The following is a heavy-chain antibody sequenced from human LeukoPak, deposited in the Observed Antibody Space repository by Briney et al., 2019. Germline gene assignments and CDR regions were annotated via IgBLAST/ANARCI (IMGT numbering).Heavy chain of an antibody. CDR1: GFTFSDYY. CDR2: ISTRDNTI. CDR3: ARDGLEQLVFPLYYYYYYMDV. J-gene: IGHJ6*03. D-gene: IGHD6-6*01. Sequence: PGGSLRLSCTASGFTFSDYYMSWIRQTPGKGLEWLSYISTRDNTIQYADSVKGRFTISRDNAKNSLYLQMNSLRAEDTAVYYCARDGLEQLVFPLYYYYYYMDVWGKGTTVTVSS. V-gene: IGHV3-11*04.